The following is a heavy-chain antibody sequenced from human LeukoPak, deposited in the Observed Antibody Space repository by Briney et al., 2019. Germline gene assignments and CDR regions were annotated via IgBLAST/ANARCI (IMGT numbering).Heavy chain of an antibody. Sequence: SASQSLTCSVSGYTLSSAHYWGWIRQPPGRGLGWLGTLYHRGNTFYTPSLKGRVSISVVTSKNHFSLKVTSVTPADTAVYFCARRRLYDSGRFDWGQGTLVTVSS. V-gene: IGHV4-38-2*02. J-gene: IGHJ4*02. D-gene: IGHD3-10*01. CDR1: GYTLSSAHY. CDR3: ARRRLYDSGRFD. CDR2: LYHRGNT.